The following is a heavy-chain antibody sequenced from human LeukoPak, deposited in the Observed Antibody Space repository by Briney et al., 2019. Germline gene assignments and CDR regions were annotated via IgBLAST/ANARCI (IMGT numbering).Heavy chain of an antibody. CDR1: GGSFSGYY. Sequence: PSETLSLTCAVYGGSFSGYYWSWFRQPPGKGLEWIGEINHSGSTNYNPSLKSRVTISVDTSKNQFSLKLSSVTAADTAVYYCARGQTKYSSSSIDYWGQGTLVTVSS. D-gene: IGHD6-6*01. J-gene: IGHJ4*02. CDR2: INHSGST. V-gene: IGHV4-34*01. CDR3: ARGQTKYSSSSIDY.